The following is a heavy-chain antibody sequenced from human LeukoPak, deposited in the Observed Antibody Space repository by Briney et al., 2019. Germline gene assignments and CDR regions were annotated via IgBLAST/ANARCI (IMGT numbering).Heavy chain of an antibody. CDR2: IPYDGSRA. D-gene: IGHD1-14*01. Sequence: SLRLSCAASGFTFSSYWMHWFRQTPGKGLEWVAVIPYDGSRAFYADSVKGRFTISRDNSKNTMSVQMDDLRAEDTAVYYCTRYNNDHFDYWGQGTLVTVSS. J-gene: IGHJ4*02. CDR1: GFTFSSYW. CDR3: TRYNNDHFDY. V-gene: IGHV3-33*08.